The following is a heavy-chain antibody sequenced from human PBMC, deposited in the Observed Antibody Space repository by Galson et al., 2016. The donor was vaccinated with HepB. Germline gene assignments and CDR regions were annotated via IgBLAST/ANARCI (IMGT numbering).Heavy chain of an antibody. Sequence: ETLSLTCAVSGGSFSAYYWSWIRQSPGKGLEWIGEINYRGEPKYNPSLKSRVSISRDTSKNQFSVRLPSGTAADTAMYYCASQPGGYATDWGQGTLVTVSS. CDR1: GGSFSAYY. V-gene: IGHV4-34*01. CDR3: ASQPGGYATD. D-gene: IGHD6-19*01. CDR2: INYRGEP. J-gene: IGHJ4*02.